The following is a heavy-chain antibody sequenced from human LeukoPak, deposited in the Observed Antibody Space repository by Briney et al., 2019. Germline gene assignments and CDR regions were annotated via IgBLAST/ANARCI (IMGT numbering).Heavy chain of an antibody. Sequence: SETLSLTCAVSGYSISSGYYWSWIRQPPGKGLEWIGYIYYSGSTNYNPSLKSRVTISVDTSKNQFSLKLSSVTAADTAVYYCARVLKLGYCSGGSCYGRYYYYYYMDVWGKGTTVTVSS. J-gene: IGHJ6*03. V-gene: IGHV4-61*01. CDR2: IYYSGST. D-gene: IGHD2-15*01. CDR1: GYSISSGYY. CDR3: ARVLKLGYCSGGSCYGRYYYYYYMDV.